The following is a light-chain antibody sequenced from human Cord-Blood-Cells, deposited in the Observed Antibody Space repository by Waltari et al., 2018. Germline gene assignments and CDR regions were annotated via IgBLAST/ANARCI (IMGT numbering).Light chain of an antibody. V-gene: IGLV2-11*01. Sequence: QSALTQPRPVSGSPGQSVTISCPGTRSDDGGYTYVSWYQQPPVKAPKLMIYDVSKRPSGVPDRFSGSKSCNTASLTISGLQAEDEADYYCCSYAGSYTFVFGTGTKVTVL. CDR2: DVS. CDR1: RSDDGGYTY. CDR3: CSYAGSYTFV. J-gene: IGLJ1*01.